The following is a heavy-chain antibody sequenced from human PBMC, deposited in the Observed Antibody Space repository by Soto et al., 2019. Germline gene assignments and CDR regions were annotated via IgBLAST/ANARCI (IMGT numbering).Heavy chain of an antibody. D-gene: IGHD5-12*01. CDR3: ARGQRGGYYYYYYYMDV. CDR1: GYTFTSYD. CDR2: MNPNSGNT. J-gene: IGHJ6*03. Sequence: ASVKVSCKASGYTFTSYDINWVRQATGQGLEWMGWMNPNSGNTGCAQKFQGRVTMTRNTSISTAYMELSSLRSEDTAVYYCARGQRGGYYYYYYYMDVWGKGTTVTAP. V-gene: IGHV1-8*01.